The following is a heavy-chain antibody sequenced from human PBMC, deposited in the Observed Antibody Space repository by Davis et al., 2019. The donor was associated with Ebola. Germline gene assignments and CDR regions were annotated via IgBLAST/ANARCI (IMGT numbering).Heavy chain of an antibody. CDR2: IIPIFGTA. Sequence: AASVKVSCKASGGTFSSYAISWVRQAPGQGLEWMGGIIPIFGTANYAQKFQGRITITADKSTSTAYMELSSLRSEDTAVYYCARDDSSTTFYYYYGMDVWGQGTTVTVSS. V-gene: IGHV1-69*06. D-gene: IGHD2-2*01. CDR1: GGTFSSYA. J-gene: IGHJ6*02. CDR3: ARDDSSTTFYYYYGMDV.